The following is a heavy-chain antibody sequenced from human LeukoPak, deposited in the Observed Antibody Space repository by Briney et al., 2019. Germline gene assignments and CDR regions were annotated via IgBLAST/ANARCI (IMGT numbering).Heavy chain of an antibody. CDR3: AKVLAVAGPGVFGVAFDI. Sequence: GGSPRLSCAASGFAASGFTFSTFGMHWVRQAPGKGLEWVAFIRYDGSNKYYADSVKGRFTISRDDSKNTLYLQMNSLRAEDTAVYYCAKVLAVAGPGVFGVAFDIWGQGTMVTVSS. J-gene: IGHJ3*02. V-gene: IGHV3-30*02. CDR2: IRYDGSNK. CDR1: GFTFSTFG. D-gene: IGHD6-19*01.